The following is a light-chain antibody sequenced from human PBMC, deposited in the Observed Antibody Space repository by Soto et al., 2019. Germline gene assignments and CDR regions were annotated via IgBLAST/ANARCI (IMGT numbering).Light chain of an antibody. J-gene: IGLJ2*01. CDR3: QVWDSSSAHVV. CDR2: SDP. V-gene: IGLV3-21*04. CDR1: NIGSKS. Sequence: SYELTQPPSVSVAPGKTARISCGGNNIGSKSVHWYQRKPGQAPVLVIYSDPDLPSVIPERCSGSNAGNTATLTISRVEDGDEADYYCQVWDSSSAHVVFGGGTKLTVL.